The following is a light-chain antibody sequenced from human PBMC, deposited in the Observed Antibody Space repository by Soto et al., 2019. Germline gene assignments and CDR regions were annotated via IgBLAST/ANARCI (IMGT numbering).Light chain of an antibody. J-gene: IGKJ1*01. Sequence: EILLTQSPGSLSLSPGERATRCCRASQSVSNNYLAWYQQKPGQAPRLLIYGASNRATGIPDRFSGSGSGTDFTLTISRLEPEDFAVYYCQQYGSTGTFGQGTEVDIK. V-gene: IGKV3-20*01. CDR3: QQYGSTGT. CDR1: QSVSNNY. CDR2: GAS.